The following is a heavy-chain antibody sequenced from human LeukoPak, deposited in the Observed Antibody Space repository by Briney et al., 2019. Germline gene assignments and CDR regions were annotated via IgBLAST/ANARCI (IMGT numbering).Heavy chain of an antibody. J-gene: IGHJ5*02. V-gene: IGHV4-59*12. CDR1: GGSISSYY. CDR3: ARGLYGSGSWCWFDP. Sequence: LETLSLTCTVSGGSISSYYWSWIRQPPGKGLEWIGYIYYSGSTNYNPSLKSRVTISVDTSKNQFSLKLSSVTAADTAVYYCARGLYGSGSWCWFDPWGQGTLVTVSS. CDR2: IYYSGST. D-gene: IGHD3-10*01.